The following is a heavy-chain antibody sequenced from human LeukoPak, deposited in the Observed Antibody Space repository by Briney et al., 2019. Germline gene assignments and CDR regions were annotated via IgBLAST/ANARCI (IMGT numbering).Heavy chain of an antibody. D-gene: IGHD2-2*01. CDR1: GSSISSYY. CDR2: IYYSGST. J-gene: IGHJ3*02. Sequence: SETLSLXCTVSGSSISSYYWGWIRQPPGKGLEWIGSIYYSGSTYYNPSLKSRVTISVDTSKNQFSLKLSSVTAADTAVYYCARHLSRYCSSTSCYLGAFDIWGQGTMVTVSS. CDR3: ARHLSRYCSSTSCYLGAFDI. V-gene: IGHV4-39*01.